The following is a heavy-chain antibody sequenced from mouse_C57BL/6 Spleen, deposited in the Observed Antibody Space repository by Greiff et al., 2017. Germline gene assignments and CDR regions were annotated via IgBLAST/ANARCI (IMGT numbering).Heavy chain of an antibody. Sequence: EVQLQESGPGLVKPSQSLSLTCSVTGYSITSGYYWNWIRQFPGNKLEWMGYISYDGSNNYNPSLKNRISITRDTSKNQFFLKLNSVTTEDTATYYCASPHYYGSSYGGAMDYWGQGTSVTVSS. J-gene: IGHJ4*01. CDR1: GYSITSGYY. V-gene: IGHV3-6*01. D-gene: IGHD1-1*01. CDR3: ASPHYYGSSYGGAMDY. CDR2: ISYDGSN.